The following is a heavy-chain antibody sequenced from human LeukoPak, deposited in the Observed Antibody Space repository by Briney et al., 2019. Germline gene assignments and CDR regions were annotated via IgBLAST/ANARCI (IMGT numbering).Heavy chain of an antibody. V-gene: IGHV4-39*07. CDR3: ARDLIVDCGGGSCYSGY. CDR1: SVSISSSNYY. Sequence: SETLSLTCSVSSVSISSSNYYWGWIRQPPGKGLEWIGSIDYSGSTYYNPSLKSRVTISIDTSKNQFSLKLSSVTAADTAVYYCARDLIVDCGGGSCYSGYWGQGTLVTVSS. CDR2: IDYSGST. J-gene: IGHJ4*02. D-gene: IGHD2-15*01.